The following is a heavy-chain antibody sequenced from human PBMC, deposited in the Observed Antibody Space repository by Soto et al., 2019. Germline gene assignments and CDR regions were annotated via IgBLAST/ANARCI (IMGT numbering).Heavy chain of an antibody. J-gene: IGHJ6*02. V-gene: IGHV3-23*01. D-gene: IGHD5-12*01. CDR3: AKDRDIAYHLEGGFYYSGMDV. Sequence: PGESLKISCAASGFTFGTYAMNWVRQAPGKGLEWVSTITDVGDPTYYADSVKGRFTISRDNSKNTLFLQMNSLRAEDTARYYCAKDRDIAYHLEGGFYYSGMDVCGQGTTVTVSS. CDR2: ITDVGDPT. CDR1: GFTFGTYA.